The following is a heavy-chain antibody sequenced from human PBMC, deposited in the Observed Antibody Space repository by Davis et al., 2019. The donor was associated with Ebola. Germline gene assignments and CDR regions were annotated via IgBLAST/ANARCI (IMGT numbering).Heavy chain of an antibody. CDR2: IYWDDDK. D-gene: IGHD3-3*01. Sequence: SGPTLVKPTQTLTLTCTFSGFSLSTSGMCVSWIRQPPGKALEWLALIYWDDDKRYSPSLKSRLTITKDTSKNQVVLTMTNMDPVDTATYYCAHSVGFLEWLHLDYWGQGTLVTVSS. CDR1: GFSLSTSGMC. CDR3: AHSVGFLEWLHLDY. V-gene: IGHV2-5*08. J-gene: IGHJ4*02.